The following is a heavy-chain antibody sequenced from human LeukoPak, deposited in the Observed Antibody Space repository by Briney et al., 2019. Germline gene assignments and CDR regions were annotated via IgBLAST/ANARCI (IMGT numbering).Heavy chain of an antibody. CDR1: GFTFSSYA. J-gene: IGHJ6*02. V-gene: IGHV3-23*01. CDR3: AKYQGVAYTQIGDYYYGMDV. CDR2: ISGSGGST. Sequence: GGSLRLSCAASGFTFSSYAMSWVRQAPGKGLEWVSTISGSGGSTYYADSVKGRFTISRDNSKNTLYLQMNSLRAEDTAVYYCAKYQGVAYTQIGDYYYGMDVWGQGTTVTVSS. D-gene: IGHD3-3*01.